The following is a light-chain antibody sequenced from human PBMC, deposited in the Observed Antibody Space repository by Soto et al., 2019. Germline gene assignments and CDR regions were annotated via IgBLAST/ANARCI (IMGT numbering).Light chain of an antibody. CDR1: QAISSY. J-gene: IGKJ5*01. V-gene: IGKV1-9*01. Sequence: DIQLTQAPSFLSASAGDRVSITCRASQAISSYLAWYQQKPGRAPKLLIYAASTLQSGVPSRFSGSGSGTEFTLIITSLQPEDFATYYCQQLNSFPITFGQGTRLEIK. CDR3: QQLNSFPIT. CDR2: AAS.